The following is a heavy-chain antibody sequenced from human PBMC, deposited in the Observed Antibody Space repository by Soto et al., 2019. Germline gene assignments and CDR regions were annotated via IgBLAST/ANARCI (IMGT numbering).Heavy chain of an antibody. J-gene: IGHJ4*02. CDR2: IYYSGST. D-gene: IGHD3-10*01. CDR1: GGSISSGGYY. Sequence: ASETLSLTCTVSGGSISSGGYYWSWIRQHPGKGLEWIGYIYYSGSTNYNPSLKSRVTISVDTSKNQFSLKLSSVTAADTAVYYCARHATMVRGHKPAPIDYWGQGTLVTVSS. CDR3: ARHATMVRGHKPAPIDY. V-gene: IGHV4-61*08.